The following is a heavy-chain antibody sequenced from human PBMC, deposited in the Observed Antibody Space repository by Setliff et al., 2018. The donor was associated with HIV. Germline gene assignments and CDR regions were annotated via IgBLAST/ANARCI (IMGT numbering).Heavy chain of an antibody. J-gene: IGHJ4*02. CDR2: ISYSGST. D-gene: IGHD1-26*01. CDR1: GGSISSFF. CDR3: ARGRGSY. V-gene: IGHV4-59*08. Sequence: SETLSLTCTVSGGSISSFFWSWIRQPPGKGLEWIGHISYSGSTNYNPSLKSRVTISVDTSKNQFSLKLSSVTAADTAVYYCARGRGSYWGQGTLVTVSS.